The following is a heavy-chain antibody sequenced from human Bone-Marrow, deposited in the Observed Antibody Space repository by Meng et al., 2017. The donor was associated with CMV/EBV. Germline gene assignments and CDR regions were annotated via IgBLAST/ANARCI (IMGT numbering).Heavy chain of an antibody. CDR3: ASAVPTNRP. CDR1: GFTFSDYW. D-gene: IGHD4-17*01. J-gene: IGHJ5*02. Sequence: EVHLGESGGGLVQPGGTLRLSCAASGFTFSDYWMHWVRQAPGKGLVWVSGIKNDGRIVSHADSVKGRFTISRDNTNNMLYLQMSSLRAEDTAIYYCASAVPTNRPWGQGILVTASS. V-gene: IGHV3-74*01. CDR2: IKNDGRIV.